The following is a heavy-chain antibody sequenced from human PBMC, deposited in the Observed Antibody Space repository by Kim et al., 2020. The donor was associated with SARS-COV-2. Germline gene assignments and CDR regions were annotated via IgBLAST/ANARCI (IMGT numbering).Heavy chain of an antibody. J-gene: IGHJ6*02. CDR1: GFSFSCCA. CDR2: ISNDGTSS. Sequence: GGSLRLSCVASGFSFSCCAMTWVRQVPGKGPEWVSSISNDGTSSHYANSVRGRFTISRDDSKNTLYLQLNSLRGEDTALYYCAKDVWDYSGMDVWGQGTT. D-gene: IGHD1-26*01. V-gene: IGHV3-23*01. CDR3: AKDVWDYSGMDV.